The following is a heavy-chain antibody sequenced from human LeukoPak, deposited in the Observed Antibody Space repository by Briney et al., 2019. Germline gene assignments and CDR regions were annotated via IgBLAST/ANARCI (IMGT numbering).Heavy chain of an antibody. V-gene: IGHV3-33*01. J-gene: IGHJ4*02. CDR3: ARDYYQN. CDR1: GFTFSSYG. D-gene: IGHD3-22*01. Sequence: PGRSQRLSCTPSGFTFSSYGMHWARKAPGKGPVGVALIRYDGSNKYYADSVKGRFTLSRENSKHTLSLHMHSLRAEDTAVYYCARDYYQNWGQGTLVTVSS. CDR2: IRYDGSNK.